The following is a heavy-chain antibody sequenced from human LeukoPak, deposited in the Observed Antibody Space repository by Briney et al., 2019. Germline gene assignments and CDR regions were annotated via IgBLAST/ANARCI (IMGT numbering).Heavy chain of an antibody. D-gene: IGHD2-2*02. CDR2: IYYSGST. CDR3: ARELYSDAFDI. V-gene: IGHV4-61*01. CDR1: GGSISSSSYY. J-gene: IGHJ3*02. Sequence: SETLSLTCTVSGGSISSSSYYWSWIRQPPGKGLEWIGYIYYSGSTNYNPSLKSRVTISVDTSKNQFSLKLSSVTAADTAVYYCARELYSDAFDIWGQGTMVTVSS.